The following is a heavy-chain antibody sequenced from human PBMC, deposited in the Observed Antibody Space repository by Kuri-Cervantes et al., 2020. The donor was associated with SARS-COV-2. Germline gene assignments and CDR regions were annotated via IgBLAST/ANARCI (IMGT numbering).Heavy chain of an antibody. CDR1: GYTFTSYG. Sequence: ASVKVSCKASGYTFTSYGISWVRQAPGQGLEWMGWINAGNGNTKYSQKFQGRVTITRDTSASTAYMELSSLRSEDTAVYYCAREGGAVAGTPTRYYYGMDVWGQGTTVTISS. D-gene: IGHD6-19*01. CDR2: INAGNGNT. CDR3: AREGGAVAGTPTRYYYGMDV. V-gene: IGHV1-3*01. J-gene: IGHJ6*02.